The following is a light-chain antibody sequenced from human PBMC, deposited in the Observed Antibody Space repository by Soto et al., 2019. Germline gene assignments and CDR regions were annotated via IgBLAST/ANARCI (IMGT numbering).Light chain of an antibody. CDR1: QSVSNNY. CDR2: GAS. CDR3: QQYGSSGT. Sequence: EIVLTQSPGTLSLSPGERATLSCRASQSVSNNYLAWYQQKPGQAPRLLIYGASNRATGIPARFSGSGSGTDFTLTISRLEPEDFAVYYCQQYGSSGTFGQWTKVEIK. V-gene: IGKV3-20*01. J-gene: IGKJ1*01.